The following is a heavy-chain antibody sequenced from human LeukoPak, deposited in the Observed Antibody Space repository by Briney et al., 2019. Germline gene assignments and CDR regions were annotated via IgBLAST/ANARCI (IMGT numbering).Heavy chain of an antibody. CDR3: VRDLTGGSGD. CDR2: INPKSGDT. V-gene: IGHV1-2*02. D-gene: IGHD6-19*01. J-gene: IGHJ4*02. CDR1: GYTFTDYY. Sequence: ASVKVSCKASGYTFTDYYMHWVRQAPGQTFEWLAWINPKSGDTHYTQKFQGRVTVTTDTSITSVYIELSGLQSDDTAVYYCVRDLTGGSGDWGQGTLVTVSS.